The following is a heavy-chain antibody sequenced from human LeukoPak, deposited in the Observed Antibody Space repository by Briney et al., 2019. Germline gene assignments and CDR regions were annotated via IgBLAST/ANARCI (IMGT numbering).Heavy chain of an antibody. CDR3: ARGYRSSTSCYFPPYNWFDP. Sequence: SETLSLTCTVSGGSISSGGYYWSWIRQHPGKGLEWIGYIYYSGSTYYNPSLKSRVTISVDTSKNQFSLKLSSVTAADTAVYYCARGYRSSTSCYFPPYNWFDPWGQGTLVTVSS. CDR2: IYYSGST. J-gene: IGHJ5*02. D-gene: IGHD2-2*01. CDR1: GGSISSGGYY. V-gene: IGHV4-31*03.